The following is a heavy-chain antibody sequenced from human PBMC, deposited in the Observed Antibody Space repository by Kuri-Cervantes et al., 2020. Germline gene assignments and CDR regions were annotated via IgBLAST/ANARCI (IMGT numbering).Heavy chain of an antibody. CDR2: IGTAGDT. Sequence: GESLKISCAASGFTFSSYDMHWVRQATGKGLEWVSAIGTAGDTYYPGSVKGRFTISRENAKNSLYLHMNSLRAEDTAVYYCAGEVATIHGDGFEIWGQGTLVTVSS. CDR3: AGEVATIHGDGFEI. V-gene: IGHV3-13*01. J-gene: IGHJ3*02. CDR1: GFTFSSYD. D-gene: IGHD5-12*01.